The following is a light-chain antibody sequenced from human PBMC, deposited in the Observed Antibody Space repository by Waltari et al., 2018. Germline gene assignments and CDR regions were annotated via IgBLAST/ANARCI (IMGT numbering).Light chain of an antibody. CDR3: IQALQTPLT. CDR1: QSLLHSNGYNY. V-gene: IGKV2-28*01. J-gene: IGKJ3*01. Sequence: DNVMTQSPLSLPVTPGEPASISCRSSQSLLHSNGYNYLDWYLQKTGQSPQHLIYLGSNRASGVPDRFSGSGSGTDFTLKISRVEAEDVGVYYCIQALQTPLTFGPGTKVDI. CDR2: LGS.